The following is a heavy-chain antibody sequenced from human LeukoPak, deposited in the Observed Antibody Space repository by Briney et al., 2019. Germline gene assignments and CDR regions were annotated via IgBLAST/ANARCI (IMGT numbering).Heavy chain of an antibody. CDR1: GGTFSIYA. J-gene: IGHJ3*02. Sequence: SVNVSCKASGGTFSIYAISWVRQAPGQGLEWMGGIIPIFGTANYAQKFQGRVTITADESTSTAYMELSSLRSEDTAVYYCARDPVRLDDAFDIWGQGTMVTVSS. D-gene: IGHD2-21*01. CDR3: ARDPVRLDDAFDI. V-gene: IGHV1-69*13. CDR2: IIPIFGTA.